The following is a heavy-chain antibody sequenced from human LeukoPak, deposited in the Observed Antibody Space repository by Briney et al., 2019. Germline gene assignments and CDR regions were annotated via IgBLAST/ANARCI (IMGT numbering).Heavy chain of an antibody. CDR1: RFTFSSYS. D-gene: IGHD1-1*01. J-gene: IGHJ4*02. V-gene: IGHV3-21*01. CDR2: ISSSSSYI. Sequence: PGGSLRLSCAASRFTFSSYSMNWVRQAPGKGLEWVSSISSSSSYIYYADSVKGRFTISRDNAKNSLYLQMNSLRADDTAIYYCARGSLEWVDTPFDYWGQGTLVTVSS. CDR3: ARGSLEWVDTPFDY.